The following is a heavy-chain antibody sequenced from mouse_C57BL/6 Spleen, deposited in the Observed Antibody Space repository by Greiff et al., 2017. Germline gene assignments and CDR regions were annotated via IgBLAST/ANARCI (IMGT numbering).Heavy chain of an antibody. CDR3: ARTDYFGSSYDDGY. Sequence: VQLQQSGPELVKPGASVKISCKASGYSFTDYNMNWVKQSNGKSLEWIGVITPNYGTTSYNQKFKGKATLTVDQSSSTAYMQLNSLTSEDSAVYYGARTDYFGSSYDDGYWGQGTTLTVSS. J-gene: IGHJ2*01. CDR2: ITPNYGTT. CDR1: GYSFTDYN. V-gene: IGHV1-39*01. D-gene: IGHD1-1*01.